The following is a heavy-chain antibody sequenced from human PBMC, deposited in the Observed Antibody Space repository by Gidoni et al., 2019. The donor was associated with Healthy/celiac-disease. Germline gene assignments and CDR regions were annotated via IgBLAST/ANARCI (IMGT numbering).Heavy chain of an antibody. V-gene: IGHV4-39*07. CDR2: IYYGGST. CDR1: GGSSSSSSYY. CDR3: ARAIVVVTAMDY. J-gene: IGHJ4*02. D-gene: IGHD2-21*02. Sequence: QLQLQDSVPGLVKRSETLSLTCSGSGGSSSSSSYYCGWTRQPPGKGLEWIGSIYYGGSTYYNPSLKSRVTISVDKSKNKFSLKLSSVTDADTAVYYCARAIVVVTAMDYWGQGTLVTVSS.